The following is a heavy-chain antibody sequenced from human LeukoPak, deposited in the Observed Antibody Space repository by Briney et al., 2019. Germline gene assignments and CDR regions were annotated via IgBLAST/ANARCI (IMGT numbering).Heavy chain of an antibody. V-gene: IGHV3-74*01. D-gene: IGHD3-9*01. CDR2: INSEGSST. CDR1: GFTFSSYW. Sequence: GGSLRLSCAASGFTFSSYWMHWVRQAPGEGLVWVSRINSEGSSTSYADSVKGRFTISRDNAKNTLYLQMNSLRAEDTAVYYCARQSGNRGILTGYYSFDYWGQGSLVTVSS. CDR3: ARQSGNRGILTGYYSFDY. J-gene: IGHJ4*02.